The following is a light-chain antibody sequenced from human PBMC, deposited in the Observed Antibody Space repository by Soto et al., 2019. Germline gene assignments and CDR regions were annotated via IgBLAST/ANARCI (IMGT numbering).Light chain of an antibody. CDR2: EIN. CDR3: SSFAGSNNFPYV. CDR1: SSDVGAYDY. Sequence: QSVLTQPPSASGSPGLSVTISCTGTSSDVGAYDYVSWYQQHPGKAPKLMIYEINKRPSGVPDRFSGSKSGNTASLTVSGLQAEDEADYYCSSFAGSNNFPYVFGTGTKV. V-gene: IGLV2-8*01. J-gene: IGLJ1*01.